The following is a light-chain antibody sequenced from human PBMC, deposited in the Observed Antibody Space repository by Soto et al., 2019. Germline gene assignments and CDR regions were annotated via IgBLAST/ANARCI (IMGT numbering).Light chain of an antibody. CDR1: QSINTY. CDR3: QQSYSAPVT. J-gene: IGKJ2*01. Sequence: DIQMTQSPSSLSASVGDRVTITCRASQSINTYLNWYQQKPGTAPKLLIYVASILQSGVPSRFSGSGSGTDFTLTISSLQPEDCATYYCQQSYSAPVTFGQGTKLEIK. V-gene: IGKV1-39*01. CDR2: VAS.